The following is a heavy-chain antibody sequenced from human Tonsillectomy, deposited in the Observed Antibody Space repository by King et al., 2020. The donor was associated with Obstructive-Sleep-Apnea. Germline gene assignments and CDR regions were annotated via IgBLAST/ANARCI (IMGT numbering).Heavy chain of an antibody. Sequence: EVQLVESGGGLVQPGGSLRLSCAASGFTFSTYWVTWVRQSPGKGLEWVANINKDGSEKYYVDSVKGRFTISRDNAKNSLYLEMNILRAEDTAFYYCARVVVVTTASRYFYYGMDVWGQGTTVTVSS. V-gene: IGHV3-7*03. J-gene: IGHJ6*02. CDR1: GFTFSTYW. CDR3: ARVVVVTTASRYFYYGMDV. CDR2: INKDGSEK. D-gene: IGHD2-2*01.